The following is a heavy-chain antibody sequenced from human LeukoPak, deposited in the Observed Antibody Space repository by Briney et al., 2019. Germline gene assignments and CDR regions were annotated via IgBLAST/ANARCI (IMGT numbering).Heavy chain of an antibody. Sequence: SETLSLTCAVYGGSFSGYYWSWIRQPPGKGLEWVGYIYYSGSTNYNPSLKSRVTMSVDTSKNQFSLKLSSVTAADTDVYYCVRGGIVGTTARIPLFDYWGQGTLVTVSS. CDR3: VRGGIVGTTARIPLFDY. J-gene: IGHJ4*02. V-gene: IGHV4-59*01. D-gene: IGHD1-26*01. CDR1: GGSFSGYY. CDR2: IYYSGST.